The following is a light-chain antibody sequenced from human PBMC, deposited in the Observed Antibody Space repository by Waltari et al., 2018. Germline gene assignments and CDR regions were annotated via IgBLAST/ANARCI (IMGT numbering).Light chain of an antibody. V-gene: IGKV3-15*01. CDR2: GAS. CDR3: QQYNNWPRV. CDR1: QSVSSN. Sequence: EIVMTQSQATLSVSPGERATLSCRASQSVSSNLSWYQQKPGQAPRLLIYGASTRATGIPARFSGSGSGTEFTLTISSLQSEDFAVYYCQQYNNWPRVFGQGTKLEIK. J-gene: IGKJ2*01.